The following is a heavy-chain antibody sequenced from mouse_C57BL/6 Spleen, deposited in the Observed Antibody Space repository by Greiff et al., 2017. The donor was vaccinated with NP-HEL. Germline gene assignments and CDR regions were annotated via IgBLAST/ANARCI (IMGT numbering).Heavy chain of an antibody. CDR3: ARSKGSTMITLDFDY. CDR1: GYTFTSYW. Sequence: QVQLQQPGAELVKPGASVKLSCKASGYTFTSYWMHWVKQRPGQGLEWIGMIHPNSGSTNYNEKFKSKATLTVDKSSSTAYMQLSSLTSEDSAVYYCARSKGSTMITLDFDYWGQGTTLTVSS. V-gene: IGHV1-64*01. CDR2: IHPNSGST. J-gene: IGHJ2*01. D-gene: IGHD2-4*01.